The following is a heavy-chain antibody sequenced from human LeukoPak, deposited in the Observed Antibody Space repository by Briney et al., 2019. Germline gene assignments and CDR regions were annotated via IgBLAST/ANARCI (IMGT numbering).Heavy chain of an antibody. V-gene: IGHV1-18*01. J-gene: IGHJ6*02. Sequence: ASVKVSFKASGYTFTSYGISWVRQAPGQGLEWMGWISAYNGNTNYAQKLQGRVTMTTDTSTSTAYMELRSLRSDDTAVYYCARGPDSSGYLHPYYYYGMDVWGQGTTVTVSS. CDR2: ISAYNGNT. CDR1: GYTFTSYG. D-gene: IGHD3-22*01. CDR3: ARGPDSSGYLHPYYYYGMDV.